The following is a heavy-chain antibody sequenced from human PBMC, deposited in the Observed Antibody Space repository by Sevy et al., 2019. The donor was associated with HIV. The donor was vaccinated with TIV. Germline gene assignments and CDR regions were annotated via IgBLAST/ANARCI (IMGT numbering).Heavy chain of an antibody. CDR1: GYTFTGYY. CDR3: ARDVGYCCSTSCYIYFDY. V-gene: IGHV1-2*02. Sequence: ASVKVSCKASGYTFTGYYMHWVRQAPGQGLEWMGWINPNSGGTNYAQRFQGRVTMTRDTSISTAYMELSRLRSDDTAVYYCARDVGYCCSTSCYIYFDYWGQGTLVTVSS. J-gene: IGHJ4*02. CDR2: INPNSGGT. D-gene: IGHD2-2*02.